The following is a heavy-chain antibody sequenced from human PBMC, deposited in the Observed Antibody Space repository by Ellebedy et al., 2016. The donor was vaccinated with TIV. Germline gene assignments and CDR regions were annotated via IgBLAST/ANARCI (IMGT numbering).Heavy chain of an antibody. J-gene: IGHJ4*02. V-gene: IGHV3-23*01. CDR3: SFKGVATRVY. CDR1: GFTFTKYA. Sequence: GESLKIPCAASGFTFTKYAMNWVRQAPGKGLEGVSAVSNSGDSTYYADPVKGRFTISRDNSKNTLYLHMSSLRAEDTAVYYCSFKGVATRVYWGQGTLVTVSS. D-gene: IGHD4-23*01. CDR2: VSNSGDST.